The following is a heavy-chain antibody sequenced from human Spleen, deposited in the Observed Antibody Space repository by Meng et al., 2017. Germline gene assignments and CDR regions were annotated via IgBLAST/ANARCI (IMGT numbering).Heavy chain of an antibody. Sequence: ASVKVSCKASGFTFSFYTVHWVRQAPGQRPEWMGWINAGNGKTKYSQKFQGRVTINRDTSASTVYMELSSLRSEDTAVYYCARVSCSGGSCYPRDWGQGTLVTVSS. D-gene: IGHD2-15*01. J-gene: IGHJ4*02. CDR2: INAGNGKT. V-gene: IGHV1-3*01. CDR3: ARVSCSGGSCYPRD. CDR1: GFTFSFYT.